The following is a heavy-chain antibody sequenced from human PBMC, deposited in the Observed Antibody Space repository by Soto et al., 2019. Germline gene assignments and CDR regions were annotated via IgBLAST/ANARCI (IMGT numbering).Heavy chain of an antibody. V-gene: IGHV5-51*01. J-gene: IGHJ4*02. CDR1: GYSFTAYW. CDR2: IYPDDSDT. D-gene: IGHD2-8*01. CDR3: ARVRSNGGDGDFDY. Sequence: EVQLVQSGAEVKKPGESLKISCKVSGYSFTAYWIGWVRQMPGKGLEWMGIIYPDDSDTRYSPSFQGQVTISADKSIYTAYLQWSSLRASDTAMYYCARVRSNGGDGDFDYWGQGTLVTVSS.